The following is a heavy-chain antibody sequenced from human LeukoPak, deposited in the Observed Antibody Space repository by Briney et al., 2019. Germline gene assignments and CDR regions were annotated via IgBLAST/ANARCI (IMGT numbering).Heavy chain of an antibody. J-gene: IGHJ4*02. CDR2: ITGSGDST. Sequence: PGASLRLSCAASGFFFRNYAMSWVRQAPGKGLEWVSAITGSGDSTYYADSVKGRFTISRDNSKNTLYVEMNTLRAEDTAVYYCAKWGDYDILTGYYVSDCWGQGTLVTVSS. CDR3: AKWGDYDILTGYYVSDC. D-gene: IGHD3-9*01. CDR1: GFFFRNYA. V-gene: IGHV3-23*01.